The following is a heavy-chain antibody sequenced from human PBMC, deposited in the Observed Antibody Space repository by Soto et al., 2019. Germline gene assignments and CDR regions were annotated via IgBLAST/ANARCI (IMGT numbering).Heavy chain of an antibody. D-gene: IGHD3-10*01. CDR1: GFTLSSYW. CDR3: ARSTMVRGVIIND. V-gene: IGHV3-7*01. J-gene: IGHJ4*02. Sequence: EVQLVESGGGLVQPGESLRLSCAASGFTLSSYWMSWVRQAPGKGLEWVANIKQDGSEIFYVDSVKGRFTISRDNAKNSLYLQLNSLRAEDTAVYYCARSTMVRGVIINDGGQGTLVTVSS. CDR2: IKQDGSEI.